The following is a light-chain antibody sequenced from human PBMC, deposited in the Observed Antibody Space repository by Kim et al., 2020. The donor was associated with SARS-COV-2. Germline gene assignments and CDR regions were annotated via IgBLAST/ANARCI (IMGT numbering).Light chain of an antibody. CDR1: ALPKQY. Sequence: PGPTARITCSGDALPKQYAYWFQQKPGQAPVVLIYEDTERPSGIPERFSGSTSGKTVTLTISAVQAEDEADYYCQSADSSDTFWVFGGGTQLTVL. J-gene: IGLJ3*02. CDR3: QSADSSDTFWV. V-gene: IGLV3-25*03. CDR2: EDT.